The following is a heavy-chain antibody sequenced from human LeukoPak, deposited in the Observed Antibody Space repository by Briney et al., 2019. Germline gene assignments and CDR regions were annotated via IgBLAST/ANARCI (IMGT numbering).Heavy chain of an antibody. CDR3: LGGLKQLGNLES. Sequence: PSETLSLTCNVSGYSVTSSYYWGWIRQSPGKGLEWIGSIYHSGSTYYNPSLESRITISIEASKNQFFLKLTSLTAADTAVYYCLGGLKQLGNLESWGQGTQVTVSS. J-gene: IGHJ4*02. CDR2: IYHSGST. V-gene: IGHV4-38-2*02. D-gene: IGHD6-13*01. CDR1: GYSVTSSYY.